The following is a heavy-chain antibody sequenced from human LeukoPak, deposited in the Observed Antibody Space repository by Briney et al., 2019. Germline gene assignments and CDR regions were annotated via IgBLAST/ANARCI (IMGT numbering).Heavy chain of an antibody. CDR2: IKQDGSEK. J-gene: IGHJ3*02. CDR1: GFTFSDHY. Sequence: GGSLRLSCAASGFTFSDHYMDWVRQAPGKGLEWVANIKQDGSEKYYVDSVKGRFTISRDNAKNSLYLQMNSLRAEDTAVYYCAKHGNIVVVPAATSLGAFDIWGQGTMVTVSS. CDR3: AKHGNIVVVPAATSLGAFDI. D-gene: IGHD2-2*01. V-gene: IGHV3-7*01.